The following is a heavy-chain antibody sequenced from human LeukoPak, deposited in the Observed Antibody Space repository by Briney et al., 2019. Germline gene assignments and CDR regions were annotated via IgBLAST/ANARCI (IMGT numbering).Heavy chain of an antibody. CDR3: AREGAVPGIDP. CDR2: ISHSGST. CDR1: GYSITSGVS. V-gene: IGHV4-38-2*02. Sequence: SETLSLTCAVFGYSITSGVSWGWLRQPPGKGLEGIETISHSGSTDYKSTLESRLTISMDTPKNQFSLRLTSVTAADTAVYYWAREGAVPGIDPWGQGTLVTVSS. D-gene: IGHD3-16*01. J-gene: IGHJ5*02.